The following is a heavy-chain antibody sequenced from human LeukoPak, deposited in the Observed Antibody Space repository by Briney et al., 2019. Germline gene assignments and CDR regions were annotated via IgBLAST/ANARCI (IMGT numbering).Heavy chain of an antibody. J-gene: IGHJ6*03. V-gene: IGHV3-7*01. CDR1: GFTFSSDW. D-gene: IGHD5-24*01. CDR3: ARHGQERWLQLRYYYYMDV. Sequence: GGSLRLSCAASGFTFSSDWMSWVRQAPGKGLEWVANIKQDGSEKYYVDSVKGRFTISRDNAKNSLYLQMNSLRAEDTAVYYCARHGQERWLQLRYYYYMDVWGKGTTVTVSS. CDR2: IKQDGSEK.